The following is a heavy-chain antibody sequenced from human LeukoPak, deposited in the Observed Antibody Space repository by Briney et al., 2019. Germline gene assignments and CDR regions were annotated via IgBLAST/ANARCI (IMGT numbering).Heavy chain of an antibody. D-gene: IGHD3-9*01. Sequence: SETLSLTCDVSGGSITQTNYWTWVRQPPGKGLEWIGEVNLQGGTNYNPSLLRRVAISVDTSANHVSLQMTSVTAADTAVYYCGREGIPYSPSPYYFDYWGQGNLVTVSS. CDR3: GREGIPYSPSPYYFDY. V-gene: IGHV4-4*02. CDR1: GGSITQTNY. CDR2: VNLQGGT. J-gene: IGHJ4*02.